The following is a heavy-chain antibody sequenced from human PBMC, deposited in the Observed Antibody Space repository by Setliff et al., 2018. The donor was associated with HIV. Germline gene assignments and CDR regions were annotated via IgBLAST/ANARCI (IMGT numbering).Heavy chain of an antibody. V-gene: IGHV3-30*02. CDR2: IRYDGSDK. CDR1: GFSFSRCG. Sequence: TGGSLRLSCAASGFSFSRCGMHWVRQAPGKGLEWVTFIRYDGSDKYYADSVKGRFTISRDNSKNTLYLQMNNLRAEDAAVYYCAKDDPLFDYWGQGALVTVSS. CDR3: AKDDPLFDY. J-gene: IGHJ4*02.